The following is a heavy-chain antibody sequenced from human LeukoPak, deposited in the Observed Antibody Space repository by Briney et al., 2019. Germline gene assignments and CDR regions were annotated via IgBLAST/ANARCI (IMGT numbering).Heavy chain of an antibody. CDR2: ISAYNGNT. J-gene: IGHJ4*02. Sequence: ASVKVSCKASGYTFTSYGISWGRQAPGQGLEWMGWISAYNGNTNYAQKPQGRVTMTTDTSTSTDYMELRSLRSDDTAVCYCARDSGSGTWDYWGQGTLVTVSS. CDR3: ARDSGSGTWDY. V-gene: IGHV1-18*01. D-gene: IGHD1-7*01. CDR1: GYTFTSYG.